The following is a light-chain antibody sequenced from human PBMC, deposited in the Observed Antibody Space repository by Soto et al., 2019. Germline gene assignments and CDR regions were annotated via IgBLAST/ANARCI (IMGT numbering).Light chain of an antibody. CDR1: QNISIY. V-gene: IGKV1-39*01. J-gene: IGKJ3*01. CDR3: QQSSSTPPFT. Sequence: DIPMTQSPSSLSASVGDRVTITCRASQNISIYLNWYQQKPGKAPKLLIYTVSNLQSGVPSRFGADGSGTDFTLTISSLQPEDFATYYCQQSSSTPPFTFGPGTKVDIK. CDR2: TVS.